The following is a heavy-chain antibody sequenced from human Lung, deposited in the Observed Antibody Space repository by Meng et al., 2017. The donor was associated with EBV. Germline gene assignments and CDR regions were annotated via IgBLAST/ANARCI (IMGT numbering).Heavy chain of an antibody. CDR2: IYGDDEK. V-gene: IGHV2-5*02. CDR1: VFSLSTSGVG. J-gene: IGHJ5*02. Sequence: QITLKESGXTLVKXXXTLTLTCXFSVFSLSTSGVGVGWIRQPPGKALECLAIIYGDDEKRYSPSLESRLTVTKDTSKNQVVLTMTNMVPVDTATYYCARAAARPSDWFDPWGQGTLVTVSS. CDR3: ARAAARPSDWFDP. D-gene: IGHD6-6*01.